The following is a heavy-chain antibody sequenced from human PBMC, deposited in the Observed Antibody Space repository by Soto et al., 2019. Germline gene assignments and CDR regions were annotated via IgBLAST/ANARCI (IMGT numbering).Heavy chain of an antibody. J-gene: IGHJ6*02. Sequence: SVKVSCKASGGTFSSYAISWVRQAPGQGLEWMGGIIPIFGTANYAQKFQGRVTITADESTSTAYMELSSLRSEDTAVYYCAVRLAAAGPYYYYDMDVWGQGTTVTVSS. CDR2: IIPIFGTA. CDR3: AVRLAAAGPYYYYDMDV. D-gene: IGHD6-13*01. CDR1: GGTFSSYA. V-gene: IGHV1-69*13.